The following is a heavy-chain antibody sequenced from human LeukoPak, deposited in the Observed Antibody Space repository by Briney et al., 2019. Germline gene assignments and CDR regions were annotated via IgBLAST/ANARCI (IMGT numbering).Heavy chain of an antibody. D-gene: IGHD3-10*01. V-gene: IGHV3-30*04. CDR3: ARDRASGSPAGFDY. CDR2: ISYDGSNK. CDR1: GFTFSSFA. Sequence: GGSLRLSCAASGFTFSSFAMHWVRQAPGKGLEWVAVISYDGSNKYYADSVKGRFTISRDNSKNTLYLQMNSLRAEDTDVFYCARDRASGSPAGFDYWGQGTLVTVSS. J-gene: IGHJ4*02.